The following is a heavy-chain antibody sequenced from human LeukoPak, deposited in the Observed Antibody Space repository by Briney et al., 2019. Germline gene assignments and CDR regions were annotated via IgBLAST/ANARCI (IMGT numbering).Heavy chain of an antibody. D-gene: IGHD6-13*01. J-gene: IGHJ4*02. CDR3: ARAAAAGKGSFDY. CDR2: IYYSGST. Sequence: SETLSLTCTVSGGSISSYYWSWMRQPPGKGLEGIGYIYYSGSTNYNPSLKSRVTISVDTSKNQFSLKLSSVTAADTAVYYCARAAAAGKGSFDYWGQGTLVTVSS. V-gene: IGHV4-59*01. CDR1: GGSISSYY.